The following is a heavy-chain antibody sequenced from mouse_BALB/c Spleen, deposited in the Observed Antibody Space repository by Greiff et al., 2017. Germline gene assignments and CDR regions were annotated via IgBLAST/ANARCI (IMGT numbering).Heavy chain of an antibody. Sequence: VQLVESGAELAKPGASVKMSCKASGYTFTSYWMHWVKQRPGQGLEWIGYINPSTGYTEYNQKFKDKATLTADKSSSTAYMQLSSLTSEDSAVYYCARSLSMITTFAYWGQGTLVTVSA. CDR3: ARSLSMITTFAY. D-gene: IGHD2-4*01. J-gene: IGHJ3*01. CDR1: GYTFTSYW. V-gene: IGHV1-7*01. CDR2: INPSTGYT.